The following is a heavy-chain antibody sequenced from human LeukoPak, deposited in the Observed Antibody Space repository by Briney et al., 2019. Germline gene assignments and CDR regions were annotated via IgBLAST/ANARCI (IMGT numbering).Heavy chain of an antibody. CDR1: GYTFTSYD. Sequence: SVKVSCKTSGYTFTSYDINWVRQATGQGLEWMGGIIPIFGTANYAQKFQGRVTITTDESTSTAYMELSSLRSEDTAVYYCARGGYSSSGPFDYWGQGTLVTVSS. V-gene: IGHV1-69*05. D-gene: IGHD6-6*01. J-gene: IGHJ4*02. CDR3: ARGGYSSSGPFDY. CDR2: IIPIFGTA.